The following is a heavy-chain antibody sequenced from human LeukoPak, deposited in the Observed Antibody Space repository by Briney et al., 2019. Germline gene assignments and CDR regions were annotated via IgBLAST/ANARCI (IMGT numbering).Heavy chain of an antibody. V-gene: IGHV1-18*01. CDR3: ARVRGYCSSTSCYKPRGGRYYYGMDV. CDR1: GYTFTSYG. D-gene: IGHD2-2*02. Sequence: GASVKVSCKASGYTFTSYGISWVRQAPGQGLEWMGWISAYNGNTNYAQKFQGRVTITADESTSTAYMELSSLRSEDTAVYYCARVRGYCSSTSCYKPRGGRYYYGMDVWGQGTTVTVSS. J-gene: IGHJ6*02. CDR2: ISAYNGNT.